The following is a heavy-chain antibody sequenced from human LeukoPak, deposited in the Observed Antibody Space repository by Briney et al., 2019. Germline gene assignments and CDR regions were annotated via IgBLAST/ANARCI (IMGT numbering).Heavy chain of an antibody. Sequence: SETLTLTCTVSGGSISSYYWSWIRQPPGKGLEWIGYIYYTGSTSYNLSLKSRVSISVDTSKNEFSLKLSSVTAADTAVYYCARYGRTPFDYWGQGTLVTVSS. V-gene: IGHV4-59*08. CDR1: GGSISSYY. CDR3: ARYGRTPFDY. CDR2: IYYTGST. J-gene: IGHJ4*02. D-gene: IGHD2-8*01.